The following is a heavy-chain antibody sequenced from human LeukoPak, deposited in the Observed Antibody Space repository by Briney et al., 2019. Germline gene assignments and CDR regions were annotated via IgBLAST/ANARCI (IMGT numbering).Heavy chain of an antibody. CDR2: INPNGGGT. D-gene: IGHD1-14*01. CDR3: AGGITGGDY. J-gene: IGHJ4*02. Sequence: GASVKVSCKASGYTFSDYYIHWVRQAPGQGLEWVGWINPNGGGTNYAQKFQGRVTMTGDTSISTAYMELTSLRSDDTALYYCAGGITGGDYWGQGTLVTVSS. CDR1: GYTFSDYY. V-gene: IGHV1-2*02.